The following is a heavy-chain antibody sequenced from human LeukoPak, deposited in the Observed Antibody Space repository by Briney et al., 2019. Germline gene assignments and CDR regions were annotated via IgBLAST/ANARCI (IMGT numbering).Heavy chain of an antibody. J-gene: IGHJ4*02. V-gene: IGHV4-59*01. D-gene: IGHD6-13*01. Sequence: PSETLSLTCTVSGGSISSYYWSWIRQPPGKGLEWIGYIYYSGSTNYNPSLKSRVTISVDTSKNQFSLKLSSVTAADTAVYYCAKTGSSWYPYYFDYWGQGTLVTVSS. CDR3: AKTGSSWYPYYFDY. CDR1: GGSISSYY. CDR2: IYYSGST.